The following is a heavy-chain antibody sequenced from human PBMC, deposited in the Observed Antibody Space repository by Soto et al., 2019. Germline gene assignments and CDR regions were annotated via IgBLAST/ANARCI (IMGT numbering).Heavy chain of an antibody. Sequence: QVQLQQWGAGLLKPSETLSLNCAVYGGSFSGYYWSWIRQPPGKGLEWIGEINHRGSINYNPSRKRRVTMSVDTSKNQFSLTLNSVTAADTAVFYCARGSRMRIPAASGRDYSYHGLDVWGQGTAVTVSS. CDR2: INHRGSI. CDR1: GGSFSGYY. CDR3: ARGSRMRIPAASGRDYSYHGLDV. J-gene: IGHJ6*02. V-gene: IGHV4-34*01. D-gene: IGHD2-15*01.